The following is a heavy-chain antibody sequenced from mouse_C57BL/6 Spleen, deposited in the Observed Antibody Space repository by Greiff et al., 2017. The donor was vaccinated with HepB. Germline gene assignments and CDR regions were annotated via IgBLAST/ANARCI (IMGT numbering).Heavy chain of an antibody. CDR2: IHPNSGST. CDR3: ARGGSRDYFDY. J-gene: IGHJ2*01. Sequence: QVQLQQPGAELVKPGASVKLSCTASGYTFTSYWMHWVKQRPGQGLEWIGMIHPNSGSTNYNEKFKSKATLTVDTSSSTAYMQLSSLTAEDSAVYSCARGGSRDYFDYWGQGTTLTVSS. D-gene: IGHD1-1*01. V-gene: IGHV1-64*01. CDR1: GYTFTSYW.